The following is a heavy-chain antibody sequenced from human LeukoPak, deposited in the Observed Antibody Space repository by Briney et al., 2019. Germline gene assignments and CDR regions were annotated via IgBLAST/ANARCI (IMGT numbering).Heavy chain of an antibody. Sequence: SETLSLTCTVSGGSISSYYWSWIRQPPGKGLEWIGYIYYSGSTNYNPSLKSRVTISVDTSKNQFSLKLSTVTAADTAVYYCARGEYSSGWYYFDYWGQGTLVTVSS. CDR3: ARGEYSSGWYYFDY. J-gene: IGHJ4*02. CDR1: GGSISSYY. D-gene: IGHD6-19*01. V-gene: IGHV4-59*01. CDR2: IYYSGST.